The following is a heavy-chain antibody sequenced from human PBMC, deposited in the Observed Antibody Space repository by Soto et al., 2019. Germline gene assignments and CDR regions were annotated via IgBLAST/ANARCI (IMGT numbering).Heavy chain of an antibody. Sequence: QVQLVQSGGEVKKPGASFKVSCKTSGYTFRSFGVSWVRQAPGQGLEWMGWISGYNGKTQYAQTLQGRVTMTADTSTSTFYMELRGLRSDDTAVYFCARDKMIDDSGLGTYDYWGQGTTVTVSS. CDR3: ARDKMIDDSGLGTYDY. D-gene: IGHD3-10*01. J-gene: IGHJ4*02. V-gene: IGHV1-18*04. CDR1: GYTFRSFG. CDR2: ISGYNGKT.